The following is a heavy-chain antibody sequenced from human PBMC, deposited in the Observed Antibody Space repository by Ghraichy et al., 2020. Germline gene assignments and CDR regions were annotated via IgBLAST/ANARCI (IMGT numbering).Heavy chain of an antibody. V-gene: IGHV1-46*01. CDR2: INPSGGST. CDR1: GYTFTSYY. CDR3: ARDERVAELGLLRFDY. Sequence: ASVKVSCKASGYTFTSYYMHWVRQAPGQGLEWMGIINPSGGSTSYAQKFQGRVTMTRDTSTSTVYMELSSLRSEDTAVYYCARDERVAELGLLRFDYWGQGTLVTVSS. J-gene: IGHJ4*02. D-gene: IGHD1-26*01.